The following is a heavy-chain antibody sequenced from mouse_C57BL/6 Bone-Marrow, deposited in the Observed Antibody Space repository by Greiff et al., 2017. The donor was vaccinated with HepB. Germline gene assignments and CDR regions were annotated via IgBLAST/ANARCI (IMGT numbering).Heavy chain of an antibody. V-gene: IGHV14-4*01. Sequence: VQLQQSGAELVRPGASVKLSCTASGFNIKDDYMHWVKQRPEQGLEWIGWIDPENGDTEYASKFQGKATITADTSSSTAYMQLSSLTSEDSAVYYCARSPLTGTFDYWGQGTTLTVSS. CDR2: IDPENGDT. CDR3: ARSPLTGTFDY. J-gene: IGHJ2*01. D-gene: IGHD4-1*01. CDR1: GFNIKDDY.